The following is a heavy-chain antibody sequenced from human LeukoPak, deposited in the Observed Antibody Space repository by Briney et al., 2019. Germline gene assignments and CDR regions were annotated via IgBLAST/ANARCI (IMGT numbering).Heavy chain of an antibody. CDR3: ARQGGSIVATIPFDY. V-gene: IGHV4-59*08. D-gene: IGHD5-12*01. J-gene: IGHJ4*02. CDR1: GGSISSYY. Sequence: SETLSLTCTVSGGSISSYYWSWIRQPPGKGLEWIGYIYYSGSTNYNPSLKSRVTISVDTSKNQFSLKLSSVTAADTAVYYCARQGGSIVATIPFDYWGQGTLVTVSS. CDR2: IYYSGST.